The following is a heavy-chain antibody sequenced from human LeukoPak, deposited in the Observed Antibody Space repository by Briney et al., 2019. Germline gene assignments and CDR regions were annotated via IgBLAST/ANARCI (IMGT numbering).Heavy chain of an antibody. D-gene: IGHD3-22*01. CDR1: GYTFTIYA. V-gene: IGHV7-4-1*02. CDR2: INTNTGDP. Sequence: GASVKVSCKASGYTFTIYAMNWVRQAPGQGLEWMGWINTNTGDPTYAQGFTGQFVFSLDTSVSTAYLQISSLKAEDTAVYYCARGPDWYDSSGYPFFFYWGQGTLVTVSS. J-gene: IGHJ4*02. CDR3: ARGPDWYDSSGYPFFFY.